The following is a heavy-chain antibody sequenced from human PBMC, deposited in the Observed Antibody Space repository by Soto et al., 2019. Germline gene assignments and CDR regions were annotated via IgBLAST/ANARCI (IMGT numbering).Heavy chain of an antibody. V-gene: IGHV1-69*01. Sequence: QVQLVQSGPEVRVPGSSVKVSCKASAGTFPHYGLSWVRQAPGQGLEWIGGIIPVLASTTYAQNFQGRVSITAEASPKTVYRELASLRSDDTAASYCAGNWGNSRKTWPDPWGKGTQATVPS. J-gene: IGHJ5*02. D-gene: IGHD7-27*01. CDR1: AGTFPHYG. CDR3: AGNWGNSRKTWPDP. CDR2: IIPVLAST.